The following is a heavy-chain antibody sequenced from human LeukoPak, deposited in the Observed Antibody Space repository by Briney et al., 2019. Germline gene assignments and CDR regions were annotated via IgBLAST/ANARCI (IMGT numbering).Heavy chain of an antibody. V-gene: IGHV3-23*01. Sequence: GGCLRLSCAASGFTFRNHAMNWVRQAPGKGLEWVSAISGRGGSAFYADSVKGRFTIARHHSKNTLYLQMNSLRAEDTAVYYCAKHGDSSGYYYFDYWGQGTLVTVSS. CDR2: ISGRGGSA. D-gene: IGHD3-22*01. CDR1: GFTFRNHA. J-gene: IGHJ4*02. CDR3: AKHGDSSGYYYFDY.